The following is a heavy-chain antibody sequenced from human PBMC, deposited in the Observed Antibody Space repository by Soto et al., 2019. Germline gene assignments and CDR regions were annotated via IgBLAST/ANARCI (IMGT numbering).Heavy chain of an antibody. V-gene: IGHV3-15*01. CDR3: AWSGYNRFGS. CDR1: GLTFTNAW. Sequence: PGGSLRLSCEAPGLTFTNAWMAWVRQAPGKGLEWVGRIKSKGSGGTTDYAAPVKGRFTILRDDSRDTVYLQMNGLKTEDTGVDYCAWSGYNRFGSWGQGTLVPVSS. CDR2: IKSKGSGGTT. J-gene: IGHJ5*01. D-gene: IGHD3-3*01.